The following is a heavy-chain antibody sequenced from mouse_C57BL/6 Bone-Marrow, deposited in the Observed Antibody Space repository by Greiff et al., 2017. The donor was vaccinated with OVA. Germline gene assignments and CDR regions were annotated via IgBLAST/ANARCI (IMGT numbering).Heavy chain of an antibody. Sequence: VQLQQSGAELAKPGASVTLSCKASGYTFTSYWMHWVKQRPGQGLAWIGYINPSSGYTTYNQKFKDKATLTADKSSSTAYMQLSSLTYEDSAVYYCARWRFPYFDYWGQGTTLTVSS. CDR3: ARWRFPYFDY. J-gene: IGHJ2*01. V-gene: IGHV1-7*01. CDR1: GYTFTSYW. CDR2: INPSSGYT.